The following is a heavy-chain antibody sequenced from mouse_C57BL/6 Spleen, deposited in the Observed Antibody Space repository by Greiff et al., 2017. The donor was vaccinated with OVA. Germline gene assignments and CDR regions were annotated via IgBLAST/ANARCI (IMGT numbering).Heavy chain of an antibody. CDR2: IWWDDDK. D-gene: IGHD1-1*01. V-gene: IGHV8-8*01. Sequence: QVTLKVSGPGILQPSQTLSLTCSFSGFSLSTFGMGVGWIRQPSGKGLEWLAHIWWDDDKYYNPALKSRLTISKDTSKNQVFLKIANVDTADTATYYCARIPSTVVAYYYAMDYWGQGTSVTVSS. CDR3: ARIPSTVVAYYYAMDY. J-gene: IGHJ4*01. CDR1: GFSLSTFGMG.